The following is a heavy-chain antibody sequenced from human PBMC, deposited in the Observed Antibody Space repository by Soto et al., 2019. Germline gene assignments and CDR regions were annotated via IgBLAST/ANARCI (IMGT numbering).Heavy chain of an antibody. CDR2: FDPEDGET. V-gene: IGHV1-24*01. CDR1: GYTLTELS. CDR3: ATGITMVRGVIIWFDP. Sequence: ASVKVSCKVSGYTLTELSMHWVRQAPGKGLEWMGGFDPEDGETIYAQKFQGRVTMTEDTSTDTAYMELSSLRSEDTAVYYCATGITMVRGVIIWFDPWGQGTLVTVSS. D-gene: IGHD3-10*01. J-gene: IGHJ5*02.